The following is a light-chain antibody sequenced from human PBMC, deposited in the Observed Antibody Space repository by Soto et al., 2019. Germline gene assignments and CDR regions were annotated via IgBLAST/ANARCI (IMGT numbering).Light chain of an antibody. CDR2: AAS. CDR1: QNINNY. J-gene: IGKJ1*01. CDR3: QQYSSYSWT. Sequence: DIQMTQSPSSLSASVGDRVTITCQASQNINNYLNWYQQKPGRAPKLLIYAASTLQSGVPSRFSGSGSGTDFTLTISCLQSEDFATYYCQQYSSYSWTFGQGTRWIS. V-gene: IGKV1-16*01.